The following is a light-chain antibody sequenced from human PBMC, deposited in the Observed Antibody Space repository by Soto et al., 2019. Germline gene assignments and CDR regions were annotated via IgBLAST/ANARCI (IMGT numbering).Light chain of an antibody. V-gene: IGKV4-1*01. J-gene: IGKJ4*01. Sequence: DIVMTQSPDSLAVSLGERATITCRSSQSVLYIPTNKNYVAWYQQKPGQPPKLLLYWASTRESGVPDRFSGSGSGTYFTLTSSSLQAEDVAFYYCQQYYSSPRLGFGGGTKVAIK. CDR2: WAS. CDR1: QSVLYIPTNKNY. CDR3: QQYYSSPRLG.